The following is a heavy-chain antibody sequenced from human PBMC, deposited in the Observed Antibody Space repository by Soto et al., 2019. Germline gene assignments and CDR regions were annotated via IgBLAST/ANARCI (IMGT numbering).Heavy chain of an antibody. Sequence: GESLKISCKGSGYSFTSYWIGGVRQMPGKGLEWMGIIYPGDSDTRYSPSFQGQVTISADKSISTAYLQWSSLKASDTAMYYCARSESVVPAFDAFDIWGQGTRVTVS. V-gene: IGHV5-51*01. CDR2: IYPGDSDT. J-gene: IGHJ3*02. D-gene: IGHD2-2*01. CDR1: GYSFTSYW. CDR3: ARSESVVPAFDAFDI.